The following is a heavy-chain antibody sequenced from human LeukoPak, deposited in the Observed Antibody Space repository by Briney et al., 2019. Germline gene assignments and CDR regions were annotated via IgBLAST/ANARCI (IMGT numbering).Heavy chain of an antibody. CDR1: GFTFSSYA. V-gene: IGHV3-23*01. J-gene: IGHJ6*02. Sequence: PGGSLRLSCAASGFTFSSYAMSWVRQAPGKGLEWVSAISGSGGSTYYADSVKGRFTISRDNSKNTLYLQMNSLRAEDTAVYYCAKVEPPTSGYSYGYFIGAYYYGMDVWGQGATVTVSS. CDR3: AKVEPPTSGYSYGYFIGAYYYGMDV. CDR2: ISGSGGST. D-gene: IGHD5-18*01.